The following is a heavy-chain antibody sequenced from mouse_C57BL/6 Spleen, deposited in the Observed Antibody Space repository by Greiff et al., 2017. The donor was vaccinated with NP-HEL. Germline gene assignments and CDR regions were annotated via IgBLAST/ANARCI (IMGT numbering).Heavy chain of an antibody. CDR2: FYPGGGSI. D-gene: IGHD3-2*02. Sequence: VQLQQSGAELVKPGASVKLSCKASGYTFTEYTIHWVKQRSGQGLEWIGWFYPGGGSIKYHETFKDKATLTADKSSSTVYMELSRLTSEDSAVYYCARHEERTDSAGPAGFAYWGQGTLVTVSA. CDR1: GYTFTEYT. CDR3: ARHEERTDSAGPAGFAY. J-gene: IGHJ3*01. V-gene: IGHV1-62-2*01.